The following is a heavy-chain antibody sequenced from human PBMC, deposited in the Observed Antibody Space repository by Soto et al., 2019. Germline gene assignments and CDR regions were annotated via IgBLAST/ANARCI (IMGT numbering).Heavy chain of an antibody. CDR1: GVSVSSNSAA. J-gene: IGHJ6*02. V-gene: IGHV6-1*01. CDR2: TYYRSEWYN. CDR3: ARSRVQLERRYNYYGMDL. Sequence: SQTLSLTCAISGVSVSSNSAAWNWIRQSPWRGLKWLGGTYYRSEWYNDYAVSVKSRITINPDTSTNQFSLQLNSVTPEDTDVYYCARSRVQLERRYNYYGMDLWGQGTPVTVSS. D-gene: IGHD1-1*01.